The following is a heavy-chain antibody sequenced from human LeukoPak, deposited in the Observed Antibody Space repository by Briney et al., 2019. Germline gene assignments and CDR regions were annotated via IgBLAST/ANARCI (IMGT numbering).Heavy chain of an antibody. CDR3: AREGSGTFDL. Sequence: PSETLSLTCTVSGGSISSYYWSWIRQPPGKGLEWIGYIYYSGSTNYNPSLKSRVTISVDTSKNQFSLKLSSVTAADTAVYYCAREGSGTFDLWGRGTLVTVSS. J-gene: IGHJ2*01. V-gene: IGHV4-59*12. CDR1: GGSISSYY. D-gene: IGHD3-3*01. CDR2: IYYSGST.